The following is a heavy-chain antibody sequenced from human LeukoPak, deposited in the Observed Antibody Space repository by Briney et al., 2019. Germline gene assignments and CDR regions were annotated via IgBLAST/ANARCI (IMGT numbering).Heavy chain of an antibody. CDR2: IYYSGST. D-gene: IGHD6-19*01. CDR3: ARTGPRQLIDY. J-gene: IGHJ4*02. Sequence: PSETLSLTCTVSGGSISSYYWSWIRQPPGKGLEWIGYIYYSGSTNYNPSLKSRVTISVDTSKNQFSLKLSSVTAADTAVHYCARTGPRQLIDYWGQGTLVTVSS. V-gene: IGHV4-59*01. CDR1: GGSISSYY.